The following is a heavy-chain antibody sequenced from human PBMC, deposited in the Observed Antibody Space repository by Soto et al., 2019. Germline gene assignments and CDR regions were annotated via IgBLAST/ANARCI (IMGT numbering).Heavy chain of an antibody. CDR1: GDSITSGGYY. CDR3: ASALRGRGSGRFDP. D-gene: IGHD3-10*01. J-gene: IGHJ5*02. V-gene: IGHV4-31*03. Sequence: QVQLQESGPGLVKPSQTLSLTCTVSGDSITSGGYYWTWIRQHPGKGLEWIGYIYYIGVTYYNPALNRRVTITVETSKNQFSLKLTPVTAADTAVYYRASALRGRGSGRFDPWGQGTLVTVSS. CDR2: IYYIGVT.